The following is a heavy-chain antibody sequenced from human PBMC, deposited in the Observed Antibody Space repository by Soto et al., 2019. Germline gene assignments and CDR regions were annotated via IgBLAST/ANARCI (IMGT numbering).Heavy chain of an antibody. CDR2: IVPLFRTT. CDR3: ARGATVTREYGYGMDV. CDR1: GGTFSSYA. J-gene: IGHJ6*02. D-gene: IGHD2-2*01. V-gene: IGHV1-69*01. Sequence: QVQLVQSGAEEKKPGSSVKVACKASGGTFSSYAISWVRQDPGKGLEWMGGIVPLFRTTNYAQMFQGRITITANESTNTAYMGTSSLRYEDSDVYYCARGATVTREYGYGMDVWGQGSTVTVSS.